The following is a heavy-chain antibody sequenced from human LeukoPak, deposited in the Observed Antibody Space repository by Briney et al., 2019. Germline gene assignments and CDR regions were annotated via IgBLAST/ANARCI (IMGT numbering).Heavy chain of an antibody. V-gene: IGHV4-31*03. D-gene: IGHD6-13*01. CDR3: ARAAAAGTDY. CDR2: ICYSGST. Sequence: PSETLSLTCTVSGGSISSGGYYWSWIRQHPGKGLEWIGYICYSGSTYYNPSLKSRVTISVDTPKNQFSLKLSSVTAADTAVYYCARAAAAGTDYWGQGTLVTVSS. CDR1: GGSISSGGYY. J-gene: IGHJ4*02.